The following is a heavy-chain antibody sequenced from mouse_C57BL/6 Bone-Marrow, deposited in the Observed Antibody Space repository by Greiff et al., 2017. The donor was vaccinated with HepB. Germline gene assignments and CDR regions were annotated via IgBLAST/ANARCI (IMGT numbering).Heavy chain of an antibody. Sequence: EVMLVESGGDLVKPGGSLKLSCAASGFILSSYGMSWVRQTPDNRLEWVATISSGGSYTYSPDSVKGRFTISRDNAKKTLYLQMSSLKSEDTAMYYCARHAIYYGYDWGQGTTLTVSS. CDR1: GFILSSYG. CDR2: ISSGGSYT. V-gene: IGHV5-6*01. D-gene: IGHD2-2*01. J-gene: IGHJ2*01. CDR3: ARHAIYYGYD.